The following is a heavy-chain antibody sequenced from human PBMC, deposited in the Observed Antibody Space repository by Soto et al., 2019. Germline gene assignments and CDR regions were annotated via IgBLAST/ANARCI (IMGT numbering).Heavy chain of an antibody. V-gene: IGHV4-31*03. D-gene: IGHD5-18*01. CDR1: GGSISGGNYY. Sequence: PSETLCLTCSVSGGSISGGNYYWSWIRQNPGKGLEWIGYIYDSGRSYSNPSLKSRLTLSIDTSKNQFSLKLTSVTAADTAVYYCARRARMGAQLWLPFALWAQGSLVTVSS. CDR2: IYDSGRS. J-gene: IGHJ4*02. CDR3: ARRARMGAQLWLPFAL.